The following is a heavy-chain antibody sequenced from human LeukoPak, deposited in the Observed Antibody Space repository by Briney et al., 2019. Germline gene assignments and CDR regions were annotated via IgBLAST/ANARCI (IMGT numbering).Heavy chain of an antibody. Sequence: GGSLRLSCAASGFTFSRSWMSWVRQAPGKGLEWVANIKQDGSEKYYVDSVKGRFTISRDNAKNSLYLQMNSLRAEDTAVYYCAKKRGWGQGTLVTVSS. CDR3: AKKRG. CDR1: GFTFSRSW. V-gene: IGHV3-7*05. J-gene: IGHJ4*02. CDR2: IKQDGSEK.